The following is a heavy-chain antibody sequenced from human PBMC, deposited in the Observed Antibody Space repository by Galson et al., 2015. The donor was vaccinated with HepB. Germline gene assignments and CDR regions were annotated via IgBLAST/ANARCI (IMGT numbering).Heavy chain of an antibody. CDR2: INHSGST. V-gene: IGHV4-34*01. CDR3: ARGVRYCSGGSCYRNWFDP. Sequence: TLSLTCAVYGGSFSGYYWSWIRQPPGKGLEWIGEINHSGSTNYNPSLKSRVTISVDTSKNQFSLKLSSVTAADTAVYYCARGVRYCSGGSCYRNWFDPWGQGTLVTVSS. CDR1: GGSFSGYY. J-gene: IGHJ5*02. D-gene: IGHD2-15*01.